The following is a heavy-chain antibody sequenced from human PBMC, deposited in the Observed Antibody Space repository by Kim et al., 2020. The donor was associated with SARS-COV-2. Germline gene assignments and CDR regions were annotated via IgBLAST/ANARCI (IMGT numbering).Heavy chain of an antibody. D-gene: IGHD1-26*01. V-gene: IGHV3-7*03. J-gene: IGHJ4*02. CDR2: NGSKK. Sequence: NGSKKPYVGSVKGRFTISRDNAKKSLYLQMNSLRADDTAVYFCAREWDFWGQGTLVTVSS. CDR3: AREWDF.